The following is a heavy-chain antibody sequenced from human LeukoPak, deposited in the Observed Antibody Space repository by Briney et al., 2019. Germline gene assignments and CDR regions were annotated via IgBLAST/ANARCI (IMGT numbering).Heavy chain of an antibody. CDR3: ARGTNEEYSSSWFDY. V-gene: IGHV4-30-2*01. Sequence: SQTLSLTCVVSGGSISSGGYSWSWLRQPPGRGREGIGYIYHSGSTYYNPSLKSRVTISVDRSKIQFSLKLSSVTAADTAVYYCARGTNEEYSSSWFDYWGQGTLVTVSS. CDR2: IYHSGST. J-gene: IGHJ4*02. CDR1: GGSISSGGYS. D-gene: IGHD6-13*01.